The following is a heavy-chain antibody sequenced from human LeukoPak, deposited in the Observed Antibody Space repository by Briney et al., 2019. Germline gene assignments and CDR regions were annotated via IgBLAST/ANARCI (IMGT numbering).Heavy chain of an antibody. CDR1: GGSISSSSYY. CDR2: IYYSGRT. D-gene: IGHD2-2*01. CDR3: ARQLGYCSSTSCYADKVDY. V-gene: IGHV4-39*01. J-gene: IGHJ4*02. Sequence: SETLSLTCTVSGGSISSSSYYWGWIRPPPGKGLEWSGSIYYSGRTYYNPSLKSRVPISVDTPKNQFSLKLSSVTAADTAVYYCARQLGYCSSTSCYADKVDYWGEGTLVTVSS.